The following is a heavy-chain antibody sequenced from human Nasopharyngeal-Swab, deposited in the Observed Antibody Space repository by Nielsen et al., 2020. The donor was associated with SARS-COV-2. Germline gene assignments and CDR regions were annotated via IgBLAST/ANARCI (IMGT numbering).Heavy chain of an antibody. CDR1: GYTFTSYA. D-gene: IGHD3-9*01. CDR3: ARDRNVLRYFDWLGWFDP. J-gene: IGHJ5*02. CDR2: INAGNGNT. Sequence: ASAKVSCKASGYTFTSYAMHWVRKAPGQRLEWMGWINAGNGNTKYSQKFQGRVTITRDTSASTAYMELSSLRSEDTAVYYCARDRNVLRYFDWLGWFDPWGQGTLVTVSS. V-gene: IGHV1-3*01.